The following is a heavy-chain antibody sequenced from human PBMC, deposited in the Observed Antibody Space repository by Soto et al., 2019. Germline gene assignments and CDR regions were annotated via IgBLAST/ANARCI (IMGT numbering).Heavy chain of an antibody. V-gene: IGHV1-3*01. J-gene: IGHJ6*02. CDR2: INAGNGNT. Sequence: ASVKVSCKASGYTFTSYAMHWVRQAPGQRLEWMGWINAGNGNTKYSQKFQGRVTITRDTSASTAYMELSSLRSEDTAVYYCASQIKAALTLNYYANSGMDAWGQGTSVPVSS. CDR3: ASQIKAALTLNYYANSGMDA. CDR1: GYTFTSYA. D-gene: IGHD6-13*01.